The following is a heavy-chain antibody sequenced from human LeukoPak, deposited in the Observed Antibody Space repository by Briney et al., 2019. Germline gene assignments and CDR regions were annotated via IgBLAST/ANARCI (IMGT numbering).Heavy chain of an antibody. J-gene: IGHJ5*02. Sequence: ASVKVSCKTSGYTFTGYYMHWVRLAPGQGLEWMGWINPNSGVTDYAQKFQGRVTMTRDTSISTAYMELSRLRSDDTAVYYCARDADSNYYGSGSPPGNWFDPWGQGTLVTVSS. CDR3: ARDADSNYYGSGSPPGNWFDP. V-gene: IGHV1-2*02. CDR1: GYTFTGYY. CDR2: INPNSGVT. D-gene: IGHD3-10*01.